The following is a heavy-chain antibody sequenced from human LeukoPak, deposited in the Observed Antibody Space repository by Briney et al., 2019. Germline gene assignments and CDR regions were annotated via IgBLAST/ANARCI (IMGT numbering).Heavy chain of an antibody. CDR3: AKLSSSWYYFWDY. V-gene: IGHV3-23*01. Sequence: PGASLRLSCEAPGFTFSSYAMSWVRQAPGKGLEWVSAISGSGGSTYYADSVKGRFTISRDNSKNTLYLQMNSLRAEDTAVYYCAKLSSSWYYFWDYWGQGTLVTVSS. CDR2: ISGSGGST. CDR1: GFTFSSYA. J-gene: IGHJ4*02. D-gene: IGHD6-13*01.